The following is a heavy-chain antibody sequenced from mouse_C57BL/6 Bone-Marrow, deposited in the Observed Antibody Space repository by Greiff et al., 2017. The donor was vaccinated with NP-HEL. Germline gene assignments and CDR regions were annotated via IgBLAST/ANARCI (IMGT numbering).Heavy chain of an antibody. CDR1: GFTFSSYG. Sequence: EVQLVESGGDLVKPGGSLKLSCAASGFTFSSYGMSWVRQTPDKRLEWVATISPGGSYTYYPDNVKGRFTLSRVNAKNTLYLQMSSLKSEDTAMYYCERRAKATGFYARDYWGQGTSVTVSS. CDR2: ISPGGSYT. D-gene: IGHD3-2*02. CDR3: ERRAKATGFYARDY. V-gene: IGHV5-6*01. J-gene: IGHJ4*01.